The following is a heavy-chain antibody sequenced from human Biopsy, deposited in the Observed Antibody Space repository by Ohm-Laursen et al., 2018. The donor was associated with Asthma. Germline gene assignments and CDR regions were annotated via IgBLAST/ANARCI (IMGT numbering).Heavy chain of an antibody. V-gene: IGHV1-24*01. J-gene: IGHJ4*02. CDR2: HDHEEGGT. Sequence: ASVKVSCKAPGGTLSNFAISWVRQAPGHGLEWMGGHDHEEGGTVNARRFQGRVTMTEDTSTDTAYMELSSLSSDDTAVYYCASDFPKDYVRYNFQFWGQGTLVTVSS. CDR1: GGTLSNFA. D-gene: IGHD4-17*01. CDR3: ASDFPKDYVRYNFQF.